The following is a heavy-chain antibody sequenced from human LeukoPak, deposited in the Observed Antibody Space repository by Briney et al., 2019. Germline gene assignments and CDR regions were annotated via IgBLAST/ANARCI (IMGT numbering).Heavy chain of an antibody. V-gene: IGHV3-30*18. CDR2: ISYDGSNK. J-gene: IGHJ4*02. CDR1: GFTFSSYG. CDR3: AKDLPPADY. D-gene: IGHD5/OR15-5a*01. Sequence: PGGSLRLSCAASGFTFSSYGMHWVRQAPGKGLEWLAVISYDGSNKYYADSVKGRFTISRDNSKNTLYLQMNSLRAEDTAVYYCAKDLPPADYWGQGTLVTVSS.